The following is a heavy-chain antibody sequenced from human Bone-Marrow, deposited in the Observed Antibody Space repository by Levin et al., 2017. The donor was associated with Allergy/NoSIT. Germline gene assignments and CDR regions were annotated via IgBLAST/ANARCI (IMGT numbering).Heavy chain of an antibody. Sequence: GESLKISCGASGFTFSDYYMNWIRQAPGKGLEWVSYINSRGDTKKYAESVKGRFTISRDNAKNSLYLEMNSLRVEDMAVYYCVTAAGGCLHAFDIWGQGTVVTVS. D-gene: IGHD6-25*01. J-gene: IGHJ3*02. CDR1: GFTFSDYY. CDR3: VTAAGGCLHAFDI. V-gene: IGHV3-11*01. CDR2: INSRGDTK.